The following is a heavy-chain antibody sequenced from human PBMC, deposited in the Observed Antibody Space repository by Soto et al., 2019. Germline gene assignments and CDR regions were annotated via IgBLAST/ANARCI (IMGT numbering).Heavy chain of an antibody. J-gene: IGHJ4*02. CDR3: ARNRGYSYGAFDY. CDR2: ISYDGSNK. Sequence: PGGSLRLSCAASGFTFSSYAMHWVRQAPGKGLEWVAVISYDGSNKYYADSVKGRFTISRDNSKNTLYLQMNSLRAEDTAVYYCARNRGYSYGAFDYWGQGTLVTVSS. V-gene: IGHV3-30-3*01. CDR1: GFTFSSYA. D-gene: IGHD5-18*01.